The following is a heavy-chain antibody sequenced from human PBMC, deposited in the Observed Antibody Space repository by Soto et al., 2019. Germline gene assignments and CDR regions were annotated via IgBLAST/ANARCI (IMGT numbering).Heavy chain of an antibody. CDR1: GGFVSSGSYY. Sequence: QVQLQQWGAGLLKPSETLSLTCAVYGGFVSSGSYYWSWIRQPPGKGLEWIGEMSHSGGTHFNPSLKSRVTISVDTSKNQFPLTMSSVTVAVTAVYYCARVARGTTTTVVAAFDIWGPGTMVTVSS. J-gene: IGHJ3*02. D-gene: IGHD4-4*01. V-gene: IGHV4-34*01. CDR2: MSHSGGT. CDR3: ARVARGTTTTVVAAFDI.